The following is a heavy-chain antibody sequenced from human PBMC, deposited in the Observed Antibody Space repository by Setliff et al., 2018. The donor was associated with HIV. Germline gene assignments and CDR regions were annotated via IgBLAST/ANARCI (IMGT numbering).Heavy chain of an antibody. CDR1: GGSFSGYF. CDR3: ARGRGSSPYRWFDP. J-gene: IGHJ5*02. Sequence: PSETLSLTCAVYGGSFSGYFWTWIRQLPGKGLEWIGEINHSGTTNYSPSLKSRVAISVEMSKNQFSLKLSSVTPADTAVYYCARGRGSSPYRWFDPWGQGTLVTVSS. V-gene: IGHV4-34*01. CDR2: INHSGTT. D-gene: IGHD6-19*01.